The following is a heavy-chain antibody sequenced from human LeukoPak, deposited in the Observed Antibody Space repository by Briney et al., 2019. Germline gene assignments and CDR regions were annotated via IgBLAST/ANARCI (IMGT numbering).Heavy chain of an antibody. CDR1: GYTFTSYC. J-gene: IGHJ6*03. CDR3: ARVVVAATPYYYYYYYTDV. Sequence: ASVKVSCKASGYTFTSYCMHWVRQAPGQGLEWIGWINPNSGGTNYAQKFQGRVTMTRDTSISTAYMELSRLRSDDTAVYYCARVVVAATPYYYYYYYTDVWGKGTTVTVSS. V-gene: IGHV1-2*02. CDR2: INPNSGGT. D-gene: IGHD2-15*01.